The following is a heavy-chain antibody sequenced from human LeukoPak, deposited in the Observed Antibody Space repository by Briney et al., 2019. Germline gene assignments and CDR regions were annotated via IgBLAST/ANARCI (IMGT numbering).Heavy chain of an antibody. Sequence: SETLSLTCNVSSGSIGNFYWSWIRQPAGKGLEWIGRIFTSGSTYYNPSLKSRVTISVDTSKNQFSLKLSSVTAADTAVYYCARQELGGSYPWYYYYMDVWGKGTTVTVSS. V-gene: IGHV4-4*07. CDR1: SGSIGNFY. D-gene: IGHD1-26*01. J-gene: IGHJ6*03. CDR2: IFTSGST. CDR3: ARQELGGSYPWYYYYMDV.